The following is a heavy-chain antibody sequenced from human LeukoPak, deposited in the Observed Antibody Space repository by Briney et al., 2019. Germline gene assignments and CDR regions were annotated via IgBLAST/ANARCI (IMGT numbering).Heavy chain of an antibody. Sequence: GGSLRLSCAPSGFTFADYAMHWVRPAPGKGLEWVSSVSWDSGNSVYAPSVKGRFTISRDNAKNSLYLQMHSLTPEDTALYYCIKDLRLDLLLDTFDVWGQGGMVSVSS. CDR1: GFTFADYA. J-gene: IGHJ3*01. D-gene: IGHD1-7*01. CDR3: IKDLRLDLLLDTFDV. V-gene: IGHV3-9*01. CDR2: VSWDSGNS.